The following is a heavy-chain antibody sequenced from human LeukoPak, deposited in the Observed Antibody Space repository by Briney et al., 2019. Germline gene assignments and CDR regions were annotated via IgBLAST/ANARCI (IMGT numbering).Heavy chain of an antibody. CDR3: AYRNNFEY. J-gene: IGHJ4*02. CDR2: IKADGSEK. D-gene: IGHD1-26*01. CDR1: GFSFSGHW. V-gene: IGHV3-7*05. Sequence: GGSLRLSCAASGFSFSGHWMNWVRQPPGKGLEWVANIKADGSEKYYVDSVKGRFTISRDDAKRTVDLQMYNLRAEDTAIYYCAYRNNFEYWGQGALVTVSS.